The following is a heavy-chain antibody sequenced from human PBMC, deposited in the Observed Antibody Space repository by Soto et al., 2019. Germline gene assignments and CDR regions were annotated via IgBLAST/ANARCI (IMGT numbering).Heavy chain of an antibody. D-gene: IGHD2-2*01. J-gene: IGHJ6*02. CDR2: IIPIFGTA. Sequence: QVQLVQSGAEVKKPGSSVKVSCKASGGTFSSYAISWVRQAPGQGLGWMGGIIPIFGTANYAQKFQGRVTITADESTSTAYMELSSLRSEDTAVYYCAILPVGYCSSTSCPKSYYYYYGMDVWGQGTTVTVSS. CDR3: AILPVGYCSSTSCPKSYYYYYGMDV. CDR1: GGTFSSYA. V-gene: IGHV1-69*01.